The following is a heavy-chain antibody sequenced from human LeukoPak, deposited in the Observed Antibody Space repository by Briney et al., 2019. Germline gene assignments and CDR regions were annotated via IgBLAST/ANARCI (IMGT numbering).Heavy chain of an antibody. CDR3: AREPRKTTMVRGLGY. V-gene: IGHV4-4*02. CDR2: IYHSGST. J-gene: IGHJ4*02. D-gene: IGHD3-10*01. Sequence: PSGTLSLTCAVSGGSISSSNWWSWVRQPPGKGLEWIGEIYHSGSTNYNPSLKSRVTISVDKSKNQFSLKLSSVTAADTAVYYCAREPRKTTMVRGLGYWGQGTLVTVSS. CDR1: GGSISSSNW.